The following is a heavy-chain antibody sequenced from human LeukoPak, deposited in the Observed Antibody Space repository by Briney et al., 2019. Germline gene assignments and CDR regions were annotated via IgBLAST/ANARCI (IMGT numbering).Heavy chain of an antibody. J-gene: IGHJ4*02. V-gene: IGHV3-48*01. CDR3: ARGGTARPLDY. D-gene: IGHD6-6*01. CDR2: ISGSSSTI. CDR1: GFTFSSYS. Sequence: GGSLRLSCAASGFTFSSYSMNWVRQAPGKGLEWVSYISGSSSTIYYVDSVKGRFTSSRDNAKNSLYLQMNSLRAEDTAVYYCARGGTARPLDYWGQGTLVTVSS.